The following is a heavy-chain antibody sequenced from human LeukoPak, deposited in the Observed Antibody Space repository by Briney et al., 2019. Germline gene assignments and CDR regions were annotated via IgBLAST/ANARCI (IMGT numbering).Heavy chain of an antibody. V-gene: IGHV3-74*01. D-gene: IGHD1-1*01. CDR2: INTDGSRT. CDR1: GFTFNNYW. J-gene: IGHJ3*01. CDR3: AREQGTIVIGDAFDV. Sequence: GGSLRLSCAASGFTFNNYWMHWVRQAPGKGLVWVSRINTDGSRTSYADSVKDRFTISRDNSKNTLYLQMNSLRAEDTAVYYCAREQGTIVIGDAFDVWGRGTTVTVSS.